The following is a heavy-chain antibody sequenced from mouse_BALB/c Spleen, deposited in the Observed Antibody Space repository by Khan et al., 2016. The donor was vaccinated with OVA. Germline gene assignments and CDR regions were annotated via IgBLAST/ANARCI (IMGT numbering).Heavy chain of an antibody. CDR3: ARRTLDY. CDR2: IDPFNGGT. J-gene: IGHJ4*01. CDR1: AYSFTSYY. V-gene: IGHV1S135*01. Sequence: VQLQQSGPELMKPGASVKISCKASAYSFTSYYMHWVKQSHGKSLEWIGCIDPFNGGTTYTQKFKGKATLTVDKSSSKAYMHLSTLTSEDTAVYYCARRTLDYWGQGTSVTVSS.